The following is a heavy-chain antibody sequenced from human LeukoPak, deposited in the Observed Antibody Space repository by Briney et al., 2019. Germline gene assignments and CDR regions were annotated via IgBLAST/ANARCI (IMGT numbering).Heavy chain of an antibody. D-gene: IGHD3-16*01. CDR3: ARDFSWGGLSHGDAFDI. J-gene: IGHJ3*02. CDR2: INPSGGST. CDR1: GYTFTSYY. Sequence: ASVKVSCKASGYTFTSYYMHWVRQAPGQGLEWMGIINPSGGSTSYAQKFQGRVTMTRDTSTSTVYMELSSLRSEDTAVYYCARDFSWGGLSHGDAFDIWGQGTMVTVSS. V-gene: IGHV1-46*01.